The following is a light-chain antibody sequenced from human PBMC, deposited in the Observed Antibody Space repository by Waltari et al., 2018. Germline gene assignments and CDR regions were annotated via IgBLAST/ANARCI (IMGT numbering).Light chain of an antibody. CDR3: EQYDYFPLT. V-gene: IGKV1-33*01. J-gene: IGKJ4*01. CDR2: DAS. CDR1: QDINIY. Sequence: DIQMTQSPSSLSASVGDRITITCQASQDINIYLNWFQQKPGSAPKVLIYDASNLETGVPSRVTGSGSGTDFTLTISSLQPEDIATYYCEQYDYFPLTFGGGTKVEIK.